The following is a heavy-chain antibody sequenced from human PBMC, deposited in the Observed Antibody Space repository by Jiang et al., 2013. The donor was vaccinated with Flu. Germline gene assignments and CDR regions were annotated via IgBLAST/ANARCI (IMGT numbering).Heavy chain of an antibody. CDR2: ISYDGSNK. CDR3: ARGNRGGSYPADFY. Sequence: QLVESGGGVVQPGRSLRLSCAASGFTFSSYAMHWVRQAPGKGLEWVAVISYDGSNKYYADSVKGRFTISRDNSKNTLYLQMNSLRAEDTAVYYCARGNRGGSYPADFYWGQGTLVTVSS. CDR1: GFTFSSYA. J-gene: IGHJ4*02. V-gene: IGHV3-30-3*01. D-gene: IGHD1-26*01.